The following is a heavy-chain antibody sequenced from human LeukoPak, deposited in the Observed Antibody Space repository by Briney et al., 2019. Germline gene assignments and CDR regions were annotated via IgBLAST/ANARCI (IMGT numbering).Heavy chain of an antibody. CDR3: ARPRGGYYGSGSYNLFDY. CDR2: IYYSGNT. V-gene: IGHV4-39*01. CDR1: GVSISSSNSY. J-gene: IGHJ4*02. Sequence: PSETLSLTCTVSGVSISSSNSYWGWIRQPPGKGLEWIGSIYYSGNTYYNASLKSQVSISIDTSKNQFSLKLTSVTAADTAVYYCARPRGGYYGSGSYNLFDYWGQGTLVTVSS. D-gene: IGHD3-10*01.